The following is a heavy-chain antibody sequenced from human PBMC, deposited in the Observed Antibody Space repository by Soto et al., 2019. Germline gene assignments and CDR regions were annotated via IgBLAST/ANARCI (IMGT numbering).Heavy chain of an antibody. D-gene: IGHD6-13*01. CDR3: TRDAQQLANYGMDV. CDR2: LWAGGNIR. CDR1: GFSFSSHG. V-gene: IGHV3-33*01. Sequence: QVQLAESGGNVVQPGGSLRLSCAASGFSFSSHGMHWVRQAPGKGLEWVAHLWAGGNIRYYAYSVNGRFTISSDHSKNTLYLQMSRLGAEDTAVYYCTRDAQQLANYGMDVWGQGTTVTVSS. J-gene: IGHJ6*02.